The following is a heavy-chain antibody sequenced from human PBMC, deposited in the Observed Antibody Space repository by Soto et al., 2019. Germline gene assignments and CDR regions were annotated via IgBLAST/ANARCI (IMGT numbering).Heavy chain of an antibody. CDR2: TYYRSKWYN. D-gene: IGHD2-15*01. CDR1: GDSVSSNSAA. CDR3: AKENCSGGSCYETTYHYYNGMDV. V-gene: IGHV6-1*01. J-gene: IGHJ6*02. Sequence: SQTLSLTCAISGDSVSSNSAAWNWIRQSPSRGLEWLGRTYYRSKWYNDYAVSVKSRITINPDTSKNQFSLQLNSVTPEGTAVYYCAKENCSGGSCYETTYHYYNGMDVWGQGTTVTVSS.